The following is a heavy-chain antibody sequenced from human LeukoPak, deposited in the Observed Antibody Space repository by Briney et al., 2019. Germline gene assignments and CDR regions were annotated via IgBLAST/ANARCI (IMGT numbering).Heavy chain of an antibody. CDR3: ARVRYPTAGINY. J-gene: IGHJ4*02. Sequence: PGGSLRLSCAASGFTFSSYSMNWVRQAPGKGLEWVSSISSSSSYIYYADSVKGRFTISRDNAKNSLYLQMNSLRAEDTAVYYCARVRYPTAGINYWGQGTLVTVSS. CDR1: GFTFSSYS. D-gene: IGHD1-14*01. CDR2: ISSSSSYI. V-gene: IGHV3-21*01.